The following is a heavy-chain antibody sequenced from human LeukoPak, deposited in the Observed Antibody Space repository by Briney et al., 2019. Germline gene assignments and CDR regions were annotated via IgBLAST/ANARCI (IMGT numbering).Heavy chain of an antibody. Sequence: SETLSLTCTVSGGSISSSSYYWGWIRQPPGKGLEWIGSIYYSGSTYYNPSLKSRVTISVDTSKNQFSLKLSSVTAADTAVYYCARVSSYNWNDVFYFDYWGQGTLVTVSS. J-gene: IGHJ4*02. CDR3: ARVSSYNWNDVFYFDY. CDR1: GGSISSSSYY. CDR2: IYYSGST. V-gene: IGHV4-39*07. D-gene: IGHD1-20*01.